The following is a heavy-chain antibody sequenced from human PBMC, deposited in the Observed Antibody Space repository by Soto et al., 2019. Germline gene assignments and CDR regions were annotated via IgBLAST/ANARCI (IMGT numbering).Heavy chain of an antibody. Sequence: ASVKVSCKASGYTFTSYYMHWVRQAPGQGLEWMGIINPSGGSTSYAQKFQGRVTMTRDTSTSTVYMELSSLRSEDTAVYYCARARNSNGWPHLLGIWGQGTMVTVSS. J-gene: IGHJ3*02. CDR1: GYTFTSYY. D-gene: IGHD6-19*01. CDR3: ARARNSNGWPHLLGI. CDR2: INPSGGST. V-gene: IGHV1-46*03.